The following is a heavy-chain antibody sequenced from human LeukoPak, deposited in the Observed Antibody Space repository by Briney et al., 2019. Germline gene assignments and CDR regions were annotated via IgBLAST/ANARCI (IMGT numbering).Heavy chain of an antibody. CDR3: ASTAILWNDVRAGFDY. CDR2: IIPIFGTA. Sequence: SVKVSCKASGGTFSSYAISWVRQAPGQGLEWMGGIIPIFGTANYAQKFRGRVTITTDESTSTAYMELSSLRSEDTAVYYCASTAILWNDVRAGFDYWGQGTLVTVSS. V-gene: IGHV1-69*05. CDR1: GGTFSSYA. J-gene: IGHJ4*02. D-gene: IGHD1-1*01.